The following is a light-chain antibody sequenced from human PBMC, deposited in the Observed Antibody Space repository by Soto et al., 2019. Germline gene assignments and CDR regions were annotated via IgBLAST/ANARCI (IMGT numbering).Light chain of an antibody. J-gene: IGKJ1*01. CDR1: QIISTY. CDR2: GAS. CDR3: QQSFSNLWT. Sequence: IQMTQSPSSLSASLGDTVTITCRASQIISTYLNWYQQKAGKAPNLLIYGASRLQSGVPSRFSGRGSGTDFTLTISSLQPEDFATYYCQQSFSNLWTFGQGTKVDIK. V-gene: IGKV1-39*01.